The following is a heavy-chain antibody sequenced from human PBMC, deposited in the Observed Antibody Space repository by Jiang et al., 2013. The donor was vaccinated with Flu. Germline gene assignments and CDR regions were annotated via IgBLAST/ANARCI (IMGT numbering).Heavy chain of an antibody. J-gene: IGHJ6*02. CDR1: GFIFSSYE. CDR3: AREGVGNYYYSRDMDV. D-gene: IGHD1-14*01. Sequence: VQLVESGGGLVQPGGSLRLSCAASGFIFSSYEMNWVRQAPGKGLEWVSHISSGGSSIYYADSVKGRFTISRDNAKNSLYLQMSSLRAEDTAVYYCAREGVGNYYYSRDMDVWGQGTTVTVSS. CDR2: ISSGGSSI. V-gene: IGHV3-48*03.